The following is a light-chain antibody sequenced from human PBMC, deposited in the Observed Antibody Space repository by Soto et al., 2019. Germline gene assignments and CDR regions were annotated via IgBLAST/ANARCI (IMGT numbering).Light chain of an antibody. CDR1: SSDVGGYNY. V-gene: IGLV2-14*01. CDR2: EVS. CDR3: SSYTSGSTLVV. Sequence: QSALTQPASVSGSPGQSITISCTGTSSDVGGYNYVSWYQQHPGKAPKLMIYEVSNRPSEVSNRFSGSRSGNTASLTISGLHAEDEGNYYCSSYTSGSTLVVFCGGTKLTVL. J-gene: IGLJ2*01.